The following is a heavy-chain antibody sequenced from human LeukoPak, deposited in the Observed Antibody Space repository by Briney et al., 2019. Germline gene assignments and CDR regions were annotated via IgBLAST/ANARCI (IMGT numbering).Heavy chain of an antibody. CDR2: IYYSGST. CDR3: ASRLRYFDGLAFDI. D-gene: IGHD3-9*01. J-gene: IGHJ3*02. V-gene: IGHV4-59*01. Sequence: SETLSLTCTVSGGSISNYYWNWIRQPPGKGLEWIGYIYYSGSTNYNPSLKSRVTISVDTSKNQFSLELSSVTAGDTAVYYCASRLRYFDGLAFDIWGQGTMVTVSS. CDR1: GGSISNYY.